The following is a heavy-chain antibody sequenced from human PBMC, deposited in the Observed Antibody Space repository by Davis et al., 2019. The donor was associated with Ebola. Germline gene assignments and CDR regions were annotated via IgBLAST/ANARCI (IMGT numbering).Heavy chain of an antibody. D-gene: IGHD6-19*01. V-gene: IGHV4-4*07. J-gene: IGHJ5*02. CDR1: GGSISGYY. CDR2: IYPSGST. Sequence: PSETLSLTCTVSGGSISGYYWSWIRPPAGKGLEFIGRIYPSGSTNYKPSLKGRVTMSIDTSNNQFSLKVNSVTAADTAIYYCARGVWLGDNWFDPWGQGIPVTVSS. CDR3: ARGVWLGDNWFDP.